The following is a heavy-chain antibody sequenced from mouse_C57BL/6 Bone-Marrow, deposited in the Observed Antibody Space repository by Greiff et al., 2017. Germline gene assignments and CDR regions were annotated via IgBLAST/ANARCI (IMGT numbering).Heavy chain of an antibody. D-gene: IGHD2-4*01. Sequence: QVQLQQPGAELVKPGASVKLSCKASGYTFTSYWMQWVKQRPGQGLEWIGEIDPSDSYTNYNQKFKGKATLTVDTSSSTAYMQLSSLTSEDSAVXYCARDYDYWYCDVWGTGTTVTGSS. CDR3: ARDYDYWYCDV. CDR2: IDPSDSYT. V-gene: IGHV1-50*01. CDR1: GYTFTSYW. J-gene: IGHJ1*03.